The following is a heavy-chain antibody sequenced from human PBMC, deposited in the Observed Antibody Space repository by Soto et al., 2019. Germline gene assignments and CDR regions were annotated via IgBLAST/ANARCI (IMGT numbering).Heavy chain of an antibody. D-gene: IGHD6-13*01. CDR3: VKDESINWYSGHFRH. J-gene: IGHJ1*01. CDR2: INWNSGSI. CDR1: GFTFDDYA. V-gene: IGHV3-9*01. Sequence: VESGGGLVQPGRSLRLSCAASGFTFDDYAMHWVRQVPGKGLEWVSGINWNSGSIGYGDSVKGRFAISRDNAKNSLHLQMNSLSAEDTAFYYCVKDESINWYSGHFRHWGQGTLVTVSS.